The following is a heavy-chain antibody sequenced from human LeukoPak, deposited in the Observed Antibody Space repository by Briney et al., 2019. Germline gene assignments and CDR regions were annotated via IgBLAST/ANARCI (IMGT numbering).Heavy chain of an antibody. D-gene: IGHD5-18*01. V-gene: IGHV3-30*02. CDR2: IRYDGSNK. Sequence: PGGSLRLSCAASGFTFSSYGMHWVRQAPGKGLEWVAFIRYDGSNKYYADSVKGRFTISRDNSKNTLYLQMNSLRAEDTAVYYCAKDGYSHGTLSPAGAFDIWGQGTMVTVSS. J-gene: IGHJ3*02. CDR3: AKDGYSHGTLSPAGAFDI. CDR1: GFTFSSYG.